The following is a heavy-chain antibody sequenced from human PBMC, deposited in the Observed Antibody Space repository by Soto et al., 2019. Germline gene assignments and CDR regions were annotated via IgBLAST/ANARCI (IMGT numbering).Heavy chain of an antibody. D-gene: IGHD6-13*01. Sequence: GASVKVPGKASGFPFTSFHMLWMRQAPGQGLEWMGIINPSGGRAEYAQKFQGRVTMTSDTSTNKVYMELTTLRSEDTAVYYCARAGINWFDPWGRGTLVNVS. V-gene: IGHV1-46*01. CDR1: GFPFTSFH. J-gene: IGHJ5*02. CDR3: ARAGINWFDP. CDR2: INPSGGRA.